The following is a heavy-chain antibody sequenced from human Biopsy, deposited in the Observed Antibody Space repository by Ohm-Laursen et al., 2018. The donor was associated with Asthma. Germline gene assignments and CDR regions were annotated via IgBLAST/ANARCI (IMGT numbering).Heavy chain of an antibody. CDR1: GFTVSRDY. J-gene: IGHJ4*02. D-gene: IGHD2-8*02. V-gene: IGHV3-53*01. CDR3: ARGDTGGWSQYYFDY. Sequence: SLRLSCAASGFTVSRDYMFWVRQAPGKGLERVSVIYSGGTSHTADSVRGRFTISRDYSKNTLYLQMHSLRAEDTAVYYCARGDTGGWSQYYFDYWGQGTLVTVSS. CDR2: IYSGGTS.